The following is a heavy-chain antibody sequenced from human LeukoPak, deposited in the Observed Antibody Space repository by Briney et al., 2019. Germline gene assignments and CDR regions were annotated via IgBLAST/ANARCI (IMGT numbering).Heavy chain of an antibody. Sequence: ASVKVSCKASGYTFTSYYMHWVRQAPGQGLEWMGIINPSGGSTSYAQKFQGRVTMTRDMSTSTVYMELSSLRSEDTAVYYCARDQLYCSGGSCFLFDYWGQGTLVTVSS. D-gene: IGHD2-15*01. CDR2: INPSGGST. J-gene: IGHJ4*02. V-gene: IGHV1-46*01. CDR1: GYTFTSYY. CDR3: ARDQLYCSGGSCFLFDY.